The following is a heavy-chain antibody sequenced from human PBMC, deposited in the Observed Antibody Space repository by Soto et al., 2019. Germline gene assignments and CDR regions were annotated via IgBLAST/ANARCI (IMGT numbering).Heavy chain of an antibody. Sequence: SETLSLTWAFSYGSISSSSYSLGFLHQPPLKVLEWTGNFYYSGSTYYNPSLKSRVTRSVDTSKNQFSLKLSSVTAADTAVYYCARKTRYYYDSSGPSDAFDIWGQGTMVTVSS. D-gene: IGHD3-22*01. J-gene: IGHJ3*02. CDR2: FYYSGST. CDR1: YGSISSSSYS. CDR3: ARKTRYYYDSSGPSDAFDI. V-gene: IGHV4-39*01.